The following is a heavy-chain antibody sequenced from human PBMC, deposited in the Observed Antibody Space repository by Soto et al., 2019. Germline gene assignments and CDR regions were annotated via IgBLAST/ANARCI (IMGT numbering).Heavy chain of an antibody. J-gene: IGHJ4*02. CDR1: GGSISSGGYS. D-gene: IGHD4-17*01. V-gene: IGHV4-30-2*01. Sequence: QLQLQESGSGLVKPSQTLSLTCAVSGGSISSGGYSCNWIRQPPGKGLEWIGYIYHSGRTYYNPSLKSRVTISVDRSKNQFPLQLRSVTAADTAVYYCARGRTTVTTFDYWGQGTLVTVSS. CDR3: ARGRTTVTTFDY. CDR2: IYHSGRT.